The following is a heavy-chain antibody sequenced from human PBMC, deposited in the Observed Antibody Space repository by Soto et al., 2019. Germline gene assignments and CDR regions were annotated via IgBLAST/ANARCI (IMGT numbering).Heavy chain of an antibody. CDR3: AKELGGYSYGYELDH. D-gene: IGHD5-18*01. Sequence: EVQLVDSGGGLVQPGRSLRLSCAASGFTFDIYAMHWVRQAPGKGLEWVSRISWNSGTRGYADSVKGRFTISRDNAKNSLYLQMDSLITEDTAFYYCAKELGGYSYGYELDHWGQGTLVAVSS. CDR1: GFTFDIYA. CDR2: ISWNSGTR. J-gene: IGHJ4*02. V-gene: IGHV3-9*01.